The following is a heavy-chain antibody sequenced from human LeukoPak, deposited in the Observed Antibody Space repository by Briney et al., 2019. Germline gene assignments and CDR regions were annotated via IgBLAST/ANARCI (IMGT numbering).Heavy chain of an antibody. CDR2: INPSGGST. J-gene: IGHJ5*02. Sequence: ASVNVSCKASGYTFTGYYMHWVRQAPGQGLEWMGIINPSGGSTSYAQKFQGRVTMTRDTSTSTVYMELSSLRSEDTAVYYCARGVRIVVVPAAEFDPWGQGTLVTVSS. CDR1: GYTFTGYY. V-gene: IGHV1-46*01. CDR3: ARGVRIVVVPAAEFDP. D-gene: IGHD2-2*01.